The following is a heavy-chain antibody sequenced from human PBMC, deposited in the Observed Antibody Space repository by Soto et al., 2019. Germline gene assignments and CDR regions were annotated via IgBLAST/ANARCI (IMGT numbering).Heavy chain of an antibody. Sequence: GASVKVSCKASGYTFTGYYMHWVRQAPGQGLEWMGWINPNSGGTNYAQKFQGRVTMTRDTSISTAYMELSRLRSDDTAVYYCARVGITMVRGADSFDYWGQGTLVTVSS. CDR3: ARVGITMVRGADSFDY. V-gene: IGHV1-2*02. D-gene: IGHD3-10*01. J-gene: IGHJ4*02. CDR2: INPNSGGT. CDR1: GYTFTGYY.